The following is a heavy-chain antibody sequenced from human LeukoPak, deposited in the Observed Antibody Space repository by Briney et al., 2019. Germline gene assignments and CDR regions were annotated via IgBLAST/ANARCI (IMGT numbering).Heavy chain of an antibody. CDR2: ISGSGGST. D-gene: IGHD2-2*01. Sequence: QAGGSLRLSCAASGFTVSSNYMSWVRQAPGKGLEWVSAISGSGGSTYYADSVKGRFTISRDNSKNTLYLQMNSLRAEDTAVYYCAKETTWGVPAEYNWFDPWGQGTLVTVSS. J-gene: IGHJ5*02. V-gene: IGHV3-23*01. CDR3: AKETTWGVPAEYNWFDP. CDR1: GFTVSSNY.